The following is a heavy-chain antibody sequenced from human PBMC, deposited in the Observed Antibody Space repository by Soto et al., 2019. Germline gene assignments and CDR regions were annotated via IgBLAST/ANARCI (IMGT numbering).Heavy chain of an antibody. CDR1: GFTFTSSA. J-gene: IGHJ5*02. Sequence: GASVKVSCKASGFTFTSSAMQWVRQASGQRLEWIGWIVVGSGNTNYAQKFQERVTITRDMSTSTAYMELSSLRSEDTAVYYCAAGYCSSTSCYVWWFDPWGKGTLVTVSS. V-gene: IGHV1-58*02. CDR3: AAGYCSSTSCYVWWFDP. CDR2: IVVGSGNT. D-gene: IGHD2-2*01.